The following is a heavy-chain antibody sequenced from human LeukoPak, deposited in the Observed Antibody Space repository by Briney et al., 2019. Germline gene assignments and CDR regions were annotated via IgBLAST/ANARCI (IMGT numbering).Heavy chain of an antibody. Sequence: ASVKVSCKASGYTSGYSFSSNTFSSVRQAPGQGLEWMGWIGAYNDKTNYAQKLPVTGTMTTGTSTITASMELRSLTSDDPAVYYCARGQWLAGFDYWGQGTLVTVPS. D-gene: IGHD6-19*01. CDR3: ARGQWLAGFDY. V-gene: IGHV1-18*01. CDR1: GYTSGYSFSSNT. J-gene: IGHJ4*02. CDR2: IGAYNDKT.